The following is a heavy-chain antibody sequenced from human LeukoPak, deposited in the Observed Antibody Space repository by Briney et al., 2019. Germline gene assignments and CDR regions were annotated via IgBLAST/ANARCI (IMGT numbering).Heavy chain of an antibody. D-gene: IGHD6-13*01. Sequence: SETLSLTCTVSGGSISSYYWSWIRQPPGKGLEWIGYIYYSGSTNYNPSLKSRVTISVDTSKNQFSLKLSSVTAADTAVYYCAREREQLVLRGHSPDAFDIWGQGTMVTVSS. J-gene: IGHJ3*02. CDR1: GGSISSYY. V-gene: IGHV4-59*01. CDR2: IYYSGST. CDR3: AREREQLVLRGHSPDAFDI.